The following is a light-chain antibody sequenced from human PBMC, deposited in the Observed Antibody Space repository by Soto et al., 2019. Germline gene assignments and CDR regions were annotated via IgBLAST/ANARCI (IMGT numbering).Light chain of an antibody. CDR2: DVI. Sequence: QSALTQPPSVSGSPGQSVAISCPGTSSDVGAYNRVSWYQQPPGTAPKLMIYDVINRPSGVPDRFSGSKSGNTASLTISGLQAQDEGDYYCSSFTSTSTYVFGTGTKLTVL. V-gene: IGLV2-18*02. J-gene: IGLJ1*01. CDR3: SSFTSTSTYV. CDR1: SSDVGAYNR.